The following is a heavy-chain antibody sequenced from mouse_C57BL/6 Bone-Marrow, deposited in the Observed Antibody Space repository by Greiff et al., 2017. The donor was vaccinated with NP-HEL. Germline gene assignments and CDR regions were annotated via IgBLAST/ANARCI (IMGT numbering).Heavy chain of an antibody. V-gene: IGHV1-72*01. J-gene: IGHJ4*01. D-gene: IGHD1-1*01. CDR1: GYNFTSYW. Sequence: QVQLKQPGAELVKPGASVKLSCKASGYNFTSYWMHWVKQRPGRGLEWIGRIDPNSGGTKYNEKFKSKATLTVDKPSSTAYMQLSSLTSEDSAVYYCASYYYGSSYVDYYAMDYWGQGTSVTVSS. CDR3: ASYYYGSSYVDYYAMDY. CDR2: IDPNSGGT.